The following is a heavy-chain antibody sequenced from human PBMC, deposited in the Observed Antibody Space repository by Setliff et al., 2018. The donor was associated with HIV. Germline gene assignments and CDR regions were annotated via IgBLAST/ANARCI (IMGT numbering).Heavy chain of an antibody. CDR3: ARLSYYYDRSGYEYYFDL. CDR1: GGSISSNSYY. Sequence: SETLSLTCTVSGGSISSNSYYWGWIRQPPGKGLEWIGNMYYSGSTYYNQSLKSRVTISVDTSKNQFSLKLTSVTAADTAVFYCARLSYYYDRSGYEYYFDLWGQGTLVTVSS. CDR2: MYYSGST. D-gene: IGHD3-22*01. J-gene: IGHJ4*02. V-gene: IGHV4-39*01.